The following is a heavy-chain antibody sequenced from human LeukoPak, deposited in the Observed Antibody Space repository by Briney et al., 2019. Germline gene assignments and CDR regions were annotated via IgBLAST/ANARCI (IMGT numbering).Heavy chain of an antibody. Sequence: PGGSLRLSCAASGFTLSSYSMNWVRQAPGKGLEWVSYINRSGGTIYYADSVKGRFTISRDNSKNTLYLQMNSLRAEDTAVYYCARDGDIVLMVYAKGPTGPPDYWGQGTLVTVSS. CDR1: GFTLSSYS. CDR2: INRSGGTI. V-gene: IGHV3-48*01. CDR3: ARDGDIVLMVYAKGPTGPPDY. D-gene: IGHD2-8*01. J-gene: IGHJ4*02.